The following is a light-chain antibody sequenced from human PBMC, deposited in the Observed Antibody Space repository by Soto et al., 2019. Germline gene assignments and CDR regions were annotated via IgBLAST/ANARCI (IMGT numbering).Light chain of an antibody. J-gene: IGKJ1*01. V-gene: IGKV3-20*01. Sequence: EIVLTQSPGTLSLSPGERATLSCRASQSFSNNYLAWYQQKPGQAPRILIYGASSRATGIQDRFSGSGSGTESTLTIRRLEPEDFAVYYCKQYRDSRTFGQGTKVDIK. CDR3: KQYRDSRT. CDR2: GAS. CDR1: QSFSNNY.